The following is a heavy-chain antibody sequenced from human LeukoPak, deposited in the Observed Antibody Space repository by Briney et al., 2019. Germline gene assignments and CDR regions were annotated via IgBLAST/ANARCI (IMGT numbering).Heavy chain of an antibody. CDR1: GFTFSSYP. CDR3: ARDDTHYGSSGSFYDAFDI. Sequence: PGGSLRLSCAASGFTFSSYPMHWVRQAPGKGLEWVAVISSDGSNIYYADSVKGRFTISRDNAKNSLYLQMNSLRAEDTAVYYCARDDTHYGSSGSFYDAFDIWGQGTMVTVSS. D-gene: IGHD3-22*01. J-gene: IGHJ3*02. V-gene: IGHV3-30*04. CDR2: ISSDGSNI.